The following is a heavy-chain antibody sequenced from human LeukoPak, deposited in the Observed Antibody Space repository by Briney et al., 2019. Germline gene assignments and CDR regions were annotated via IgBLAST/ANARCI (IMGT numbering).Heavy chain of an antibody. CDR3: ARFLYVHYSHYFDY. D-gene: IGHD2-15*01. CDR2: LYPGASAT. Sequence: GVSLQISSPGSGYPFNTYWIGWVRPKPGTGMEWMGILYPGASATYYSPSFQSQATISADKSIMTASLQWSSLKASDTAIYYCARFLYVHYSHYFDYLGQGTLVTVSS. CDR1: GYPFNTYW. J-gene: IGHJ4*02. V-gene: IGHV5-51*01.